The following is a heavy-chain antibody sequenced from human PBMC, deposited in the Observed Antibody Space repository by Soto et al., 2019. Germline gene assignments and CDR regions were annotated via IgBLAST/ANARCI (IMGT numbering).Heavy chain of an antibody. Sequence: EVQLVESGGGLIQPGGSLRLSCAASGFTVSSNYMSWVRQAPGKGLEWVSVIYSGGSTYYADSVKGRFTLSRHNSTNTLYLQMNRLRAEDTSVYYCARDRVESGYPEYFQHWGQGTLVTVSS. CDR2: IYSGGST. CDR1: GFTVSSNY. CDR3: ARDRVESGYPEYFQH. D-gene: IGHD3-22*01. J-gene: IGHJ1*01. V-gene: IGHV3-53*01.